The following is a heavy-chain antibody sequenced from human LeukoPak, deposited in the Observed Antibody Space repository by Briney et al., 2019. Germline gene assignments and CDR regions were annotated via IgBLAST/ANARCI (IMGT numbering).Heavy chain of an antibody. CDR1: GGSLSGFY. Sequence: PSETLSLTCGVYGGSLSGFYWNWIRQPPGKGLEWIGEMNPSGRTTYNPSLKSRVSMSLDTSKNQFSLKLSSVTAADTAVYYCARGLKPCCTNGVCYTGDFWGQGTLVTVSP. CDR3: ARGLKPCCTNGVCYTGDF. V-gene: IGHV4-34*01. CDR2: MNPSGRT. D-gene: IGHD2-8*01. J-gene: IGHJ4*02.